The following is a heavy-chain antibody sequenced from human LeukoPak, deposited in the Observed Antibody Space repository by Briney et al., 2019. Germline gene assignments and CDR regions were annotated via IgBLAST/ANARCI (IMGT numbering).Heavy chain of an antibody. D-gene: IGHD6-13*01. CDR3: AKGELHISSCSFDY. CDR1: GFTFSSYA. V-gene: IGHV3-23*01. J-gene: IGHJ4*03. Sequence: PGGSLRLSCAASGFTFSSYAMSWVRQAPGKGLEWVSAISGSGGNTYYAGSVKGRFTISRDNSNNTLYLQMNSLRAEDTAVYYCAKGELHISSCSFDYWGQGALVTVSS. CDR2: ISGSGGNT.